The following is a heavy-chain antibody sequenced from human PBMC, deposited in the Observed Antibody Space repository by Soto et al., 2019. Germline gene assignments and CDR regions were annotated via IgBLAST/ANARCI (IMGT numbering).Heavy chain of an antibody. CDR3: AKLGSSSWSPHYYFDY. V-gene: IGHV3-23*01. CDR2: ITGSGSDT. CDR1: EFTFYNYA. D-gene: IGHD2-2*01. J-gene: IGHJ4*02. Sequence: RLSCAASEFTFYNYAMRWIRQAPGKGLEWVSAITGSGSDTYYVDSVKGRFTISRDNSENTLYLQMSSLRAEDTAIYYCAKLGSSSWSPHYYFDYWGQGTLVTVSS.